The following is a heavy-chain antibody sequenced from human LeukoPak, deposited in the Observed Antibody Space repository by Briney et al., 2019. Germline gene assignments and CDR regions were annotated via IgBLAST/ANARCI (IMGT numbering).Heavy chain of an antibody. D-gene: IGHD1-26*01. J-gene: IGHJ4*02. CDR2: IIPIFGTA. CDR3: ARVRIRVGGSYYYFDY. Sequence: SVKVSCKASGGTFSSYAISWVRQAPGQGLEWMGGIIPIFGTANYAQKFQGRVTITADESTSTAYMELSSLRSEDTAVYYCARVRIRVGGSYYYFDYWGQGTLVTVSS. V-gene: IGHV1-69*01. CDR1: GGTFSSYA.